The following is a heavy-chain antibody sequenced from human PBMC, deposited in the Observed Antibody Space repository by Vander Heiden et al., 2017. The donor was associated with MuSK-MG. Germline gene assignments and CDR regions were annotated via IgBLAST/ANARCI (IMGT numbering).Heavy chain of an antibody. J-gene: IGHJ6*02. CDR1: GYTFTSSA. D-gene: IGHD3-10*01. CDR3: ARGRGVVRGGCLPYYGMDV. V-gene: IGHV1-3*01. CDR2: INAGNRNT. Sequence: QVQRAQSGAEVKKPGASLKLSCKPPGYTFTSSAMHGVRQAPGQRLEWRGWINAGNRNTKYSHKFQGIVTITRETSASTAYMELSSLGSEDTAVYYCARGRGVVRGGCLPYYGMDVWGQGTTVTVSS.